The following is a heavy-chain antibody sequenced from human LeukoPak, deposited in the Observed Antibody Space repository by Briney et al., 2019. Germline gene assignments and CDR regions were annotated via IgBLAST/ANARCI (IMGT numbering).Heavy chain of an antibody. CDR3: ARIRIVVGSNWFDP. V-gene: IGHV4-38-2*02. Sequence: TETLSLTCTVSGYSISSGYYWGWIRQPPGKGLEWIGSIYHSGSTYYNPSLKSRVTISVDTSKNQFSLKLSSVTAADMAVYYCARIRIVVGSNWFDPWGQGTLVTVSS. D-gene: IGHD3-22*01. J-gene: IGHJ5*02. CDR1: GYSISSGYY. CDR2: IYHSGST.